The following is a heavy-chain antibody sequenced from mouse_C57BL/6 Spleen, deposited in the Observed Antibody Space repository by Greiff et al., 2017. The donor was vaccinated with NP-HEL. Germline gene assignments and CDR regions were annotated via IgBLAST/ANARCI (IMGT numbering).Heavy chain of an antibody. D-gene: IGHD1-1*01. CDR1: GYTFTSYW. CDR3: GGGANDYVSNYYFDY. CDR2: IYPGSGST. Sequence: QVQLQQPGAELVKPGASVKLSCKASGYTFTSYWITWVKQRPGQGLEWIGDIYPGSGSTNYNEKFKSKATLTVDTSSSTAYMQLSSLTSEDSAVDYCGGGANDYVSNYYFDYWGQGTTLTVSS. V-gene: IGHV1-55*01. J-gene: IGHJ2*01.